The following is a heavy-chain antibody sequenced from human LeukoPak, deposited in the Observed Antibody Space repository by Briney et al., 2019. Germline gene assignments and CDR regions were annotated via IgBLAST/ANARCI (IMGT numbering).Heavy chain of an antibody. V-gene: IGHV3-53*01. Sequence: PGGSLRLSCAASGFTVSSNYMSWVRQAPGKGLEWVSVIYVDGTTYYADSEKGRFTISRDNSKNTLSLQMNGLRAEDTAVYYCARGDGYNFFDYWGQGTLVTVSS. CDR3: ARGDGYNFFDY. CDR2: IYVDGTT. D-gene: IGHD5-24*01. J-gene: IGHJ4*02. CDR1: GFTVSSNY.